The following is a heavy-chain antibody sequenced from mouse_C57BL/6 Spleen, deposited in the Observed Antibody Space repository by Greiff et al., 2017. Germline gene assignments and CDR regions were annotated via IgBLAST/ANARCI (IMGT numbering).Heavy chain of an antibody. J-gene: IGHJ1*03. CDR2: ILPGSGST. V-gene: IGHV1-9*01. D-gene: IGHD1-1*01. CDR1: GYTFTGYW. Sequence: VQRVESGAELMKPGASVKLSCKATGYTFTGYWIEWVKQRPGHGLEWIGEILPGSGSTNYNEKFKGKATFTADTSSNTAYMELSSLTTEYSAIYYCARKRITTVGYFEDWGTGTTVTVSS. CDR3: ARKRITTVGYFED.